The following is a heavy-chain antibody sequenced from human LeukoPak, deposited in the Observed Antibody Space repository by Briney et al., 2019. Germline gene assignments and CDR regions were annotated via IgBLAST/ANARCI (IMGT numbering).Heavy chain of an antibody. CDR2: ISSSGSTI. Sequence: GGSLRLSCAASGFTFSSYEMNWVHQAPGKGLEWVSYISSSGSTIYYADSVKGRFTISRDNAKNSLYLQMNSLRAEDTAVYYCARSSSPYYFDYWGQGTLVTVSS. CDR1: GFTFSSYE. D-gene: IGHD6-13*01. J-gene: IGHJ4*02. CDR3: ARSSSPYYFDY. V-gene: IGHV3-48*03.